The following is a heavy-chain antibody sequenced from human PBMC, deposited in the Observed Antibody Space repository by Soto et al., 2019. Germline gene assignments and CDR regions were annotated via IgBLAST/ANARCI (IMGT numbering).Heavy chain of an antibody. J-gene: IGHJ3*02. CDR3: ATDWGTEGYSVRDFDI. Sequence: RRLSCAASGLTFSYVWMNWVRQAPGKGLEWVGRIKSKTDGGTADYSAPVKGRFTISRDNSKNMLYLQMNSLRAEDTAVYYCATDWGTEGYSVRDFDIWGQGTVVTVSS. D-gene: IGHD2-15*01. CDR1: GLTFSYVW. CDR2: IKSKTDGGTA. V-gene: IGHV3-15*01.